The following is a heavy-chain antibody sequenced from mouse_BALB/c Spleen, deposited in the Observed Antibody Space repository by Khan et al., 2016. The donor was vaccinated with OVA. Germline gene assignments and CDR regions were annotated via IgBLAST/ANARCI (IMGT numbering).Heavy chain of an antibody. D-gene: IGHD1-1*01. CDR3: ARWYFGSTWFAY. Sequence: EVKLLESGPELVKPGASVKISCKTSGYTFTEYTMHWVKQSHGKSLEWIGGINPNNGNANYNQKFKGKATLTVDKSSSTAYMELRSLTSEDSAVYYCARWYFGSTWFAYWGQGTLVTVSA. CDR1: GYTFTEYT. V-gene: IGHV1-18*01. CDR2: INPNNGNA. J-gene: IGHJ3*01.